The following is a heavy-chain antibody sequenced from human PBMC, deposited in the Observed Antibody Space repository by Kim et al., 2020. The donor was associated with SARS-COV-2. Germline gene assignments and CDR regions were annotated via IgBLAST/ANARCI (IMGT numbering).Heavy chain of an antibody. CDR3: ARDPNSIMITFGGPRGGMDV. CDR2: INPSGGST. CDR1: GHTFTSYY. Sequence: ASVKVSCKASGHTFTSYYMHWVRQAPGQGLEWMGIINPSGGSTSYAQKFQGRVTMTRDTSTSTVYMELSSLRSEDTAVYYCARDPNSIMITFGGPRGGMDVWGQGTTVTVSS. J-gene: IGHJ6*02. V-gene: IGHV1-46*01. D-gene: IGHD3-16*01.